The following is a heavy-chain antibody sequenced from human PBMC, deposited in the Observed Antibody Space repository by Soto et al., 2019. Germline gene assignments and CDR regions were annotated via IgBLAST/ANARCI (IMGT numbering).Heavy chain of an antibody. CDR1: GFTFSSYA. Sequence: GGSLRLSCAASGFTFSSYAMSWVRQAPGKGLEWVSAISGSGGSTYYADSVKGRFTISRDNSKNTLYLQMNSLRAEDTAVYYCTTDYYYDFWSGYYTAYFDYWGQGTLVTVSS. J-gene: IGHJ4*02. CDR3: TTDYYYDFWSGYYTAYFDY. V-gene: IGHV3-23*01. D-gene: IGHD3-3*01. CDR2: ISGSGGST.